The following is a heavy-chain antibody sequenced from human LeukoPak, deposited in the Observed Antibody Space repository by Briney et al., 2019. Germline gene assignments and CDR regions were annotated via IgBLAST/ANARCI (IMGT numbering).Heavy chain of an antibody. CDR1: GFTFSSYS. D-gene: IGHD1-26*01. CDR3: ARGGSGGATIGAFDI. CDR2: ISSSSSYI. V-gene: IGHV3-21*01. J-gene: IGHJ3*02. Sequence: GGSLRLSCAASGFTFSSYSMNWVRLAPGKGLEWVSSISSSSSYIYYADSVKGRFTISRDNAKNSLYLQMNSLRAEDTAVYYCARGGSGGATIGAFDIWGQGTMVTVSS.